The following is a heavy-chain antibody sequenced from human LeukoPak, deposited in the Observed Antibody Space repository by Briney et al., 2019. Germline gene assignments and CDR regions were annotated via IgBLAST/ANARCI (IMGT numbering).Heavy chain of an antibody. CDR3: ARVRGGNNYHFDY. J-gene: IGHJ4*02. D-gene: IGHD1-26*01. V-gene: IGHV1-18*01. CDR1: GYTFTNYG. CDR2: ISAYNGNT. Sequence: ASVKVSCKTSGYTFTNYGISWVRQAPGLGLEWMGWISAYNGNTNYAQKVQGRVTMTTDTSTSTAYMELRSLRSDDTAVYYCARVRGGNNYHFDYWGQGTLVTVSS.